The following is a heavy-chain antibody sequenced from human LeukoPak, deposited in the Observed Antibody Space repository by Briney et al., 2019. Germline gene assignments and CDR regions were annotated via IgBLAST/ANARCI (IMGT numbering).Heavy chain of an antibody. CDR1: GGSISSSSYY. Sequence: SETLSLTCTVSGGSISSSSYYWGWIRQPPGKGLEWIGSIYYSGSTYYNPSLKSRVTISVDTSKNQFSLKLSSVTAADTAVYYCARQSSSRGSYFNWFDPWGQGTLVTVSS. D-gene: IGHD1-26*01. CDR3: ARQSSSRGSYFNWFDP. J-gene: IGHJ5*02. CDR2: IYYSGST. V-gene: IGHV4-39*01.